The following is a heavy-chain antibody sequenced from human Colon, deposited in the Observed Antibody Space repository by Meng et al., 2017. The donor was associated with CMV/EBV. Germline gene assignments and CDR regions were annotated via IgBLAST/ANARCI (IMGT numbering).Heavy chain of an antibody. D-gene: IGHD7-27*01. Sequence: GESLKISCAASGFTFTNYSINWVRQAPGKGLEWVSSISSSGNYIYYADSVKGRFTISRDNAKNSVYLQMNSLTARDTAVYYCTRDVNWEFFDYWGQGTMVTVSS. CDR2: ISSSGNYI. J-gene: IGHJ4*02. V-gene: IGHV3-21*01. CDR3: TRDVNWEFFDY. CDR1: GFTFTNYS.